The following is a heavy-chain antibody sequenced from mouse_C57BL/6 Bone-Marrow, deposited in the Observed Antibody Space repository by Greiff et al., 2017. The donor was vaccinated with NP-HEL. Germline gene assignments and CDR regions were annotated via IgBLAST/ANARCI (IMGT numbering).Heavy chain of an antibody. J-gene: IGHJ4*01. D-gene: IGHD2-4*01. V-gene: IGHV5-16*01. Sequence: EVQRVESEGGLVQPGSSMKLSCTASGFTFSDYYMAWVRQVPEKGLEWVANINYDGSSTYYLDSLQSRFIISRDNAKNILYLQMSSLKSEDTATYYCARVGGLRRDYAMDYWGQGTSVTVSS. CDR2: INYDGSST. CDR1: GFTFSDYY. CDR3: ARVGGLRRDYAMDY.